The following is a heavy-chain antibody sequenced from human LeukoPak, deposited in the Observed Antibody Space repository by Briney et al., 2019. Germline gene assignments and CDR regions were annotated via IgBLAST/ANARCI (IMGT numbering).Heavy chain of an antibody. CDR2: ISAYNGNT. CDR1: GYTFTSYG. D-gene: IGHD2-2*01. V-gene: IGHV1-18*01. Sequence: ASVKVSCKASGYTFTSYGISWVRQAPGQGLEWMGWISAYNGNTNYAQKLQGRVTMTTDTSTSTAYMELRSLRSDDTAVYYCARDRETHIVVVPAAMDYWGQGTLVTVSS. J-gene: IGHJ4*02. CDR3: ARDRETHIVVVPAAMDY.